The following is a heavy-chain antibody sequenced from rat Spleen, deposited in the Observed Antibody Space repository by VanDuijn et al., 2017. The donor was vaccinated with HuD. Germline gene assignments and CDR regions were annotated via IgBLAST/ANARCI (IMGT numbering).Heavy chain of an antibody. CDR3: AKDPYGYNHPPFDY. Sequence: EVQLVESGGGLIQPGRSLKLSCAASGFTFNNYGMAWVRQAPTKGLEWVATFSYDGFTTYYRDSVRGRFTISSDDAKTTLYLQMDSLRSEDTATYYCAKDPYGYNHPPFDYWGQGVMVTVSS. V-gene: IGHV5-29*01. D-gene: IGHD1-9*01. J-gene: IGHJ2*01. CDR1: GFTFNNYG. CDR2: FSYDGFTT.